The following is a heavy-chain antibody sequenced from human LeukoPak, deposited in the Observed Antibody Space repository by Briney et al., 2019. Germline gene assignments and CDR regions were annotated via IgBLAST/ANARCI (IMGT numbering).Heavy chain of an antibody. Sequence: PSETLSLTCTVSGGSISSYYWSWIRQPPGKGLEWSGYIYYSGSTNYNPSLKSRVTISVDTSKNQFSLKLSSVTAADTAVYYCARVIAAAGTNYYYMDVWGKGTTVTVSS. V-gene: IGHV4-59*01. J-gene: IGHJ6*03. CDR1: GGSISSYY. CDR3: ARVIAAAGTNYYYMDV. CDR2: IYYSGST. D-gene: IGHD6-13*01.